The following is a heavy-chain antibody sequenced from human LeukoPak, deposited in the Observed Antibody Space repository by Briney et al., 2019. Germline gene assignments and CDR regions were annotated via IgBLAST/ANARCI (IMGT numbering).Heavy chain of an antibody. J-gene: IGHJ4*02. CDR2: ISGSGAYT. CDR3: AKSSYYDSSGYYREYYFDY. Sequence: PGGSLRLSCVASGFTSSSYAMSWVRQAPGKGLEWVSAISGSGAYTYHEDSVKGRFTISRDNSKNTLYLQMNSLRAEDTAVYYCAKSSYYDSSGYYREYYFDYWGQGTLVTVSS. D-gene: IGHD3-22*01. V-gene: IGHV3-23*01. CDR1: GFTSSSYA.